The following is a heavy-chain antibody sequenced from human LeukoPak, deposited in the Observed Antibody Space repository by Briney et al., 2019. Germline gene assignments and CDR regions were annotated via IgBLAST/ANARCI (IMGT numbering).Heavy chain of an antibody. J-gene: IGHJ4*02. CDR2: VSGSSSST. Sequence: GGSLRLSCAASGFTFSSYAMSWVRQAPGKGLEWVSAVSGSSSSTYYADSVKGRFTISRDNSKSTLYLQMNSLRAEDTAVYYCAKVKWELPPDFDYWGQGTLVTVSS. D-gene: IGHD1-26*01. CDR1: GFTFSSYA. CDR3: AKVKWELPPDFDY. V-gene: IGHV3-23*01.